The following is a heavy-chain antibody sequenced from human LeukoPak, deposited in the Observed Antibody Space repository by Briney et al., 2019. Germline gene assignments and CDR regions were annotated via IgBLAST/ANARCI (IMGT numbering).Heavy chain of an antibody. Sequence: SETLSLTCTVSGGSISSSSYYWGWIRQPPGKGLEWIGSIYYSGSTYYNPSLKSRVTISVDTSKNQFSLKLSSVTAADTAVYYCARLARFSVRGVHSPYYFDYWGQGTLVTVSS. D-gene: IGHD3-10*01. J-gene: IGHJ4*02. CDR1: GGSISSSSYY. CDR3: ARLARFSVRGVHSPYYFDY. CDR2: IYYSGST. V-gene: IGHV4-39*01.